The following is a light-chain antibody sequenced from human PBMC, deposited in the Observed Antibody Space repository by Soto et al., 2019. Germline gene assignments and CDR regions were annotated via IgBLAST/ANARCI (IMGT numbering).Light chain of an antibody. V-gene: IGLV2-8*02. CDR2: EVS. J-gene: IGLJ2*01. CDR3: SSYAGSTL. CDR1: SSDVGGYNY. Sequence: QSVLTQPPSASRSPGQSVTISCTGTSSDVGGYNYVSWYQQHPGKAPKLMIYEVSKRPSGVPDRFSGSKSGNTASLTVSGLQAEDEADYYCSSYAGSTLFGGGTKLTVL.